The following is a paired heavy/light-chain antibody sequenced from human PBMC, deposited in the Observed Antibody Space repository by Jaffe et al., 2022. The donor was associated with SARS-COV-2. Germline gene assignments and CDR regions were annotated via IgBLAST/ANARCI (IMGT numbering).Heavy chain of an antibody. V-gene: IGHV1-18*01. CDR1: DYSFTSYG. J-gene: IGHJ3*02. Sequence: QVQLVQSGPEVKKPGASVRVSCKTSDYSFTSYGISWVRQAPGQGLEWMGWISPYSGNTNYAQILQGRVTMTTDTSTNTAYMDLRSLRSDDTAIYYCARGLNGYPPHTFDIWGQGTMVTVSS. CDR2: ISPYSGNT. CDR3: ARGLNGYPPHTFDI. D-gene: IGHD2-15*01.
Light chain of an antibody. CDR1: SSDVGGYNY. V-gene: IGLV2-8*01. J-gene: IGLJ3*02. Sequence: QSALTQPPSASGSPGQSVTISCTGTSSDVGGYNYVSWYQHHPGKAPKLMIYEVSKRPSGVPDRFSGSKSGNTASLTVSGLQAEDEGDYYCTSYAGINNLVFGGGTKLTVL. CDR3: TSYAGINNLV. CDR2: EVS.